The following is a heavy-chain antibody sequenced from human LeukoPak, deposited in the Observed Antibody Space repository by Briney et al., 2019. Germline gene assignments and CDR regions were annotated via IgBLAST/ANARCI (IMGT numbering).Heavy chain of an antibody. V-gene: IGHV4-59*08. J-gene: IGHJ1*01. CDR3: ARHGPLGGLLEYFQH. D-gene: IGHD1-26*01. CDR2: IYYSGST. CDR1: GGSISSCY. Sequence: PSETLSLTCTVSGGSISSCYWSWIRQPPGKGLEWIGYIYYSGSTNYNPSLKSRVTISVDTSKNQFSLKLSSVTAADTAVYYCARHGPLGGLLEYFQHWGQGTLVTVSS.